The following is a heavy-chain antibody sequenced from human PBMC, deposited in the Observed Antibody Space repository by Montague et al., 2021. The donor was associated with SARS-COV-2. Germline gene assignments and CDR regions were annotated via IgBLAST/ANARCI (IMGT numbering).Heavy chain of an antibody. Sequence: SETLSLTCTVSGGSITNNIDYWAWIRQPPGKGLEWIGSIYYTGNTYYXPSLKSRVTISVVTSKNHFTLKLSSVTAAETAVYYCARLKRYFDSSGSPSAFDFWGQGTKVTVFS. CDR2: IYYTGNT. J-gene: IGHJ3*01. CDR1: GGSITNNIDY. CDR3: ARLKRYFDSSGSPSAFDF. D-gene: IGHD3-22*01. V-gene: IGHV4-39*02.